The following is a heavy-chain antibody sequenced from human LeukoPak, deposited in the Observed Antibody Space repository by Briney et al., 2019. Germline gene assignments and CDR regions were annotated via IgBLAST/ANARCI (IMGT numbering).Heavy chain of an antibody. CDR1: GGSISSYY. J-gene: IGHJ4*02. CDR2: IYYSGST. D-gene: IGHD6-19*01. Sequence: SETLSLTCTVSGGSISSYYWSWIRQPPGKGLEWIGYIYYSGSTNYNPSLKSRVTISVDTSKNQFSLKLSSVTAADTAVYYCARGGYSSGWYYFHYWGQGTLVTVSS. CDR3: ARGGYSSGWYYFHY. V-gene: IGHV4-59*08.